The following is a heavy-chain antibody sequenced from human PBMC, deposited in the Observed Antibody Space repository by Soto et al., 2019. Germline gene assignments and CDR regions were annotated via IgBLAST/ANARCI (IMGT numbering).Heavy chain of an antibody. D-gene: IGHD6-19*01. CDR1: GFTFSSYD. Sequence: PGGSLRLSCAASGFTFSSYDMHWVRQATGKGLEWVSAIGIAGDTYYPGSVKGRFTISRENAKNSLYLQMNSLRAGDTAVYYCARGDSSGSRNYYYYGMDVWGQGTTVTVSS. J-gene: IGHJ6*02. V-gene: IGHV3-13*04. CDR3: ARGDSSGSRNYYYYGMDV. CDR2: IGIAGDT.